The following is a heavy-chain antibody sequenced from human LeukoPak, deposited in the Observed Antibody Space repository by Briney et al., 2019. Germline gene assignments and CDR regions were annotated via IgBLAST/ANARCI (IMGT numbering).Heavy chain of an antibody. CDR2: IYYSEST. J-gene: IGHJ4*02. CDR1: GGSMSSYY. Sequence: SETLSLTCTVSGGSMSSYYWSWIRQPPGKGLERIGYIYYSESTNKNPSLKSRVTISVDTSKNQFSLKLSSVTAADTAVDYCARDRCSGGSCHSDYWGQGTLVTVSS. D-gene: IGHD2-15*01. V-gene: IGHV4-59*01. CDR3: ARDRCSGGSCHSDY.